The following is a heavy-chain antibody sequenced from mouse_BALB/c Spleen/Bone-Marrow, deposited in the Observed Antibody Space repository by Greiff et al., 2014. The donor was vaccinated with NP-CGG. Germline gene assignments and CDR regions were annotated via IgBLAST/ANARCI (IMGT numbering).Heavy chain of an antibody. V-gene: IGHV14-3*02. CDR1: GFPIKDTY. J-gene: IGHJ4*01. CDR2: IDPANGNT. CDR3: ARWLLPYSLDY. D-gene: IGHD2-12*01. Sequence: EVQLQQSGAELVKPGASVKLSCTASGFPIKDTYMHWVKQRPAQGLEWIGGIDPANGNTKYDPKFQGKATITADTSSNTAYLQRSSGTSEDNAGDYGARWLLPYSLDYWGQGTSVTVSA.